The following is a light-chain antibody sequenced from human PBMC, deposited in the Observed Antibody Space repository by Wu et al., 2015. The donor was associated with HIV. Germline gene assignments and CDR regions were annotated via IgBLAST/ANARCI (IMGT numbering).Light chain of an antibody. Sequence: EIVLTQSPGTLSLSPGERATLSCRASQSISSSFLAWYQQKPGQAPRLLIYGPSNRATGIPDRFSGSGSERDFTLTINGLESEDFAVYYCQQYGGSPPYTFGQGTKLEIK. V-gene: IGKV3-20*01. CDR3: QQYGGSPPYT. CDR2: GPS. J-gene: IGKJ2*01. CDR1: QSISSSF.